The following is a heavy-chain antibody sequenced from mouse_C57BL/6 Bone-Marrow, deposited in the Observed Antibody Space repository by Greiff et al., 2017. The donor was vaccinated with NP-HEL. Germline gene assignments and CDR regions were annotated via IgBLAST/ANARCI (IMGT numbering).Heavy chain of an antibody. CDR2: IHPSDSDT. CDR3: APIYYDYLYFDV. V-gene: IGHV1-74*01. D-gene: IGHD2-4*01. J-gene: IGHJ1*03. Sequence: QVQLQQPGAELVKPGASVKVSCKASGYTFTSYWMHWVKQRPGQGLEWIGRIHPSDSDTNYNQKFKGKATLTVAKSSSTAYMQLSSLTSEDSAVYYCAPIYYDYLYFDVWGTGTTVTVSS. CDR1: GYTFTSYW.